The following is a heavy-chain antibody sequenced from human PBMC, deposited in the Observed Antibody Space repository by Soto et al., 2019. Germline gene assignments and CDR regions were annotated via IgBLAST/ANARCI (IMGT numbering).Heavy chain of an antibody. Sequence: SETLSLTCTVSGGSISSYYWSWIRQPPGKGLEWIGYIYYSGSTNYNPSLKSRVTISVDTSKNQFSLKLSSVTAADTAVYYCARCGDDLSYGPDYWGQGTLVTVSS. CDR2: IYYSGST. D-gene: IGHD2-21*02. CDR3: ARCGDDLSYGPDY. J-gene: IGHJ4*02. V-gene: IGHV4-59*01. CDR1: GGSISSYY.